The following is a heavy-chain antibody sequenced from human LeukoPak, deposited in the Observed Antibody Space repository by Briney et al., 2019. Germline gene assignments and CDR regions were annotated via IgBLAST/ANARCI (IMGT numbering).Heavy chain of an antibody. CDR3: AREGYSYGYFDY. D-gene: IGHD5-18*01. CDR2: ISYDGSNK. V-gene: IGHV3-30-3*01. Sequence: QPGGSLRLSCAASGFTFSSYAMHWVRQAPGKGLEWVAVISYDGSNKYYAASVKGRFTISRDNSKNTLYLQMNSLRAEDTAVYYCAREGYSYGYFDYWGQGTLVTVSS. J-gene: IGHJ4*02. CDR1: GFTFSSYA.